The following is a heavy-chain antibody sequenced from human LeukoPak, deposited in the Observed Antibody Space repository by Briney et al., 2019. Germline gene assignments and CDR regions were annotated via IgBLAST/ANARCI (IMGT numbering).Heavy chain of an antibody. CDR3: ARDGVGAATDYFDH. CDR1: GGTFSSYA. J-gene: IGHJ4*02. CDR2: IVPSLDIT. D-gene: IGHD1-26*01. Sequence: ASVKVSCKTSGGTFSSYAISWVRQAPGQGLEWMGRIVPSLDITHYAQKFQGRVTLTADKSTTTAYMELNSLRSEDTAVYYCARDGVGAATDYFDHWGPGTLVTVSS. V-gene: IGHV1-69*04.